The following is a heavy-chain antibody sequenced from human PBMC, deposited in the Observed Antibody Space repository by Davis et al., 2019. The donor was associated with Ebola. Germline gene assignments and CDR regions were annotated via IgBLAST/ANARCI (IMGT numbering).Heavy chain of an antibody. CDR2: INAGNGNT. Sequence: ASVKVSCKASGYTFTSYAMHWVRQAPGQRLEWMGWINAGNGNTKYSQKFQGRVTITRDTSASTAYMELSSLRSEDTAVYYCARGSGRYLIWFDPWGQGTLVTVSS. CDR3: ARGSGRYLIWFDP. D-gene: IGHD1-26*01. J-gene: IGHJ5*02. V-gene: IGHV1-3*01. CDR1: GYTFTSYA.